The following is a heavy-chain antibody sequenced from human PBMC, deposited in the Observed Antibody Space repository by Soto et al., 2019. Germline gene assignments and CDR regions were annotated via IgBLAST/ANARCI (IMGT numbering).Heavy chain of an antibody. J-gene: IGHJ5*02. CDR1: GGSIRFQSYY. CDR2: SYYSGTS. CDR3: TMRYNWHDYDFDP. D-gene: IGHD1-20*01. Sequence: SETLSLTCTVSGGSIRFQSYYSTWIGQTPGKGLEWVGSSYYSGTSYFNPALKGRVTISVVTSTNQFSLRLTSVTAADTAVYYCTMRYNWHDYDFDPGGQGTLVTVSS. V-gene: IGHV4-39*01.